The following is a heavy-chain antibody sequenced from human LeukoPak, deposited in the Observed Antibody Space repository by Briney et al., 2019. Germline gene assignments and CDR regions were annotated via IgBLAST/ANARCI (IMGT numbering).Heavy chain of an antibody. J-gene: IGHJ3*02. CDR2: ISGSGGST. V-gene: IGHV3-23*01. CDR3: AKCYYDSSGYYFGAFDI. D-gene: IGHD3-22*01. Sequence: PGGSLRLSCAASGFTFSSYAMGWVRQAPGKGLEWVSAISGSGGSTYYADSVKGRFTTSRDNSKNTLYLQMNSLRAEDTAVYYCAKCYYDSSGYYFGAFDIWGQGTMVTVSS. CDR1: GFTFSSYA.